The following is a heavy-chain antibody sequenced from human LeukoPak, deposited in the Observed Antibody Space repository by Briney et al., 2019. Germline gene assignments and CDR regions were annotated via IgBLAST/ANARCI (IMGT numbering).Heavy chain of an antibody. CDR3: ARGPNWNDALRFDP. CDR1: GGSISSYY. J-gene: IGHJ5*02. CDR2: ISYSGNT. Sequence: SETLSLTCTVSGGSISSYYWSWIRQPPGKRLEFIGFISYSGNTKYNPSLKSRVTISIDTSKNQFSLKLTSVTAADTAVYYCARGPNWNDALRFDPWGQGTLVTVSS. D-gene: IGHD1-1*01. V-gene: IGHV4-59*12.